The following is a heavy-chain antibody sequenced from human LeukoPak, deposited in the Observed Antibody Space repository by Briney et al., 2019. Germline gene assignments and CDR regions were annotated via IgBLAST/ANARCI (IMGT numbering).Heavy chain of an antibody. Sequence: SETLSLTCTVSGGSISSYYWSWIRQPPGKGLEWIGYIYYSGSTNYNPSLKSRVTISVDTSKNQFSLKLSSVTAADTAVYYCARHATERYFDYWGQGILVTVSS. CDR1: GGSISSYY. CDR3: ARHATERYFDY. D-gene: IGHD2-15*01. J-gene: IGHJ4*02. CDR2: IYYSGST. V-gene: IGHV4-59*08.